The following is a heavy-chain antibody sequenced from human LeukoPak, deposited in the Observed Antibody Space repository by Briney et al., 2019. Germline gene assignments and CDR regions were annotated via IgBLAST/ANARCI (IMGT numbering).Heavy chain of an antibody. V-gene: IGHV4-59*01. D-gene: IGHD3-22*01. CDR2: IYYSGST. CDR3: ARSSGYYNYYYYMDV. J-gene: IGHJ6*03. Sequence: SETLSLTCAVYGGSFSGYYWSWIRQPPGKGLEWIGYIYYSGSTSYNPSLKSRVTISVDTSKNQFSLKLSSVTAADTAVYYCARSSGYYNYYYYMDVWGKGTTVTISS. CDR1: GGSFSGYY.